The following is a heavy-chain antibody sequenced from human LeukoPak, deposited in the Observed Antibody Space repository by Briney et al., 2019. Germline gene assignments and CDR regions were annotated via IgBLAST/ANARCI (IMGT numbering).Heavy chain of an antibody. CDR1: GGSISSSSYY. V-gene: IGHV4-39*01. D-gene: IGHD5-12*01. CDR3: ARLGDIVATIGGGFDY. CDR2: LYYSGST. J-gene: IGHJ4*02. Sequence: SETLSLTCTVSGGSISSSSYYWGWIRQPPGKGLEWIGSLYYSGSTYYNPSLKSRVTISVDTSKNQFSLKLSSVTAADTAVYYCARLGDIVATIGGGFDYWGQGTLVTVSS.